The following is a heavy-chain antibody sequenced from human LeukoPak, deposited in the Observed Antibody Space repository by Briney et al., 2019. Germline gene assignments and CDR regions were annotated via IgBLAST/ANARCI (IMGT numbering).Heavy chain of an antibody. CDR2: INPNSGGT. Sequence: ASVKVSCKASGYTXTGYYMHGVRQAPGQGLEWMGWINPNSGGTNYAQKFQGRVTMTRDTSISTAYMELSRLRSDDTAVYYCARGGDFWSGSPDYFDYWGQGTLVTVSS. CDR1: GYTXTGYY. V-gene: IGHV1-2*02. J-gene: IGHJ4*02. CDR3: ARGGDFWSGSPDYFDY. D-gene: IGHD3-3*01.